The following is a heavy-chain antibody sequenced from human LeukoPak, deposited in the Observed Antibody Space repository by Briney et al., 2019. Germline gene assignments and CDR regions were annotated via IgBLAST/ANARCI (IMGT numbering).Heavy chain of an antibody. D-gene: IGHD4-17*01. CDR3: AKGGRRHYGDYVAF. J-gene: IGHJ4*02. Sequence: GGSLRLSRDASGFTVNSYAMNWVRQAPGKGLEWVSVISASGDNTYYADSVKGRFTISRDDSKNTVYLQMNSLRADDTAVYHCAKGGRRHYGDYVAFWGQGTLVTVSS. V-gene: IGHV3-23*01. CDR2: ISASGDNT. CDR1: GFTVNSYA.